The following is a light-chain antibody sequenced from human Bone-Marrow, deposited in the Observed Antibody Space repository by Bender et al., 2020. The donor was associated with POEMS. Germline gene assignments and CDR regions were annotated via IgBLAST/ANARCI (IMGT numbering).Light chain of an antibody. CDR1: ASDVGSYSL. J-gene: IGLJ3*02. V-gene: IGLV2-23*01. CDR3: CSYAGFWV. CDR2: EGS. Sequence: QSALTQPASVSGSPGQSITISCTGTASDVGSYSLVSWYQQHPGNSPKLMIYEGSQRPSGVSNRFSGSKSGTTASLTISGLRAEDEASYYCCSYAGFWVFGGGTKLTVL.